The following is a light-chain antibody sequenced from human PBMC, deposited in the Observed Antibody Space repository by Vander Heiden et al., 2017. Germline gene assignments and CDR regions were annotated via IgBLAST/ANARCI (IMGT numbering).Light chain of an antibody. Sequence: ELLMTQSPATLSLSPGDGASLSCRASQSVRSNLAWYQQKPGQAPSLLIFGASTRATGIPARFSGSGSGTDFTLTISSLQSEDFAVYYCQQDNNWPRTFGQGTKVEIK. CDR2: GAS. J-gene: IGKJ1*01. CDR3: QQDNNWPRT. CDR1: QSVRSN. V-gene: IGKV3-15*01.